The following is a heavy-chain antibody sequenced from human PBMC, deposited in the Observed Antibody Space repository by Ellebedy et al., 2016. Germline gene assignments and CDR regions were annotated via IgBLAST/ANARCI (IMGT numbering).Heavy chain of an antibody. D-gene: IGHD1-26*01. J-gene: IGHJ4*02. CDR3: AREWEPTDFDY. CDR2: ITPSGGYS. V-gene: IGHV3-21*01. CDR1: GFTFSTYT. Sequence: GGSLRLSXATSGFTFSTYTMSWVRKAPGKGLEWVSAITPSGGYSTSADSVKGRFTISRDNAKNSLYLQMNSLRAEDTAVYYCAREWEPTDFDYWGQGTLVTVSS.